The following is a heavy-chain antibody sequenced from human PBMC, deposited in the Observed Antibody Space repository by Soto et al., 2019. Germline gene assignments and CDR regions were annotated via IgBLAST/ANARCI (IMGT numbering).Heavy chain of an antibody. Sequence: GASVKVSCKASGYTFTSYAMHWVRQAPGQRLEWMGWINAGNGNTKYSQKFQGRVTITRDTSASTAYMELSSLRSEDTAVYYCARSARLLRYFDWLFQAPPHPWGQGTLVTVSS. CDR1: GYTFTSYA. V-gene: IGHV1-3*01. CDR2: INAGNGNT. J-gene: IGHJ5*02. CDR3: ARSARLLRYFDWLFQAPPHP. D-gene: IGHD3-9*01.